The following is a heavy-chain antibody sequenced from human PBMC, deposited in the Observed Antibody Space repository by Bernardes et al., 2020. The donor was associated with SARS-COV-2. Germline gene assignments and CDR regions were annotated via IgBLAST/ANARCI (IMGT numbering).Heavy chain of an antibody. D-gene: IGHD6-13*01. V-gene: IGHV4-34*01. Sequence: SETLSLTCAVYGGSFSGYYWSWIRQPPGKGLEWIGEINHSGSTNYNPSLKSRVTISVDTSKNQFSLKLSSVTAADTAVYYCARKVAAAANWFDPWGQGTLVTVSS. J-gene: IGHJ5*02. CDR1: GGSFSGYY. CDR3: ARKVAAAANWFDP. CDR2: INHSGST.